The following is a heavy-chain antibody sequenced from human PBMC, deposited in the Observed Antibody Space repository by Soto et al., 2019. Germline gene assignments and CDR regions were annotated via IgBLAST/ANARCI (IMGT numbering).Heavy chain of an antibody. CDR2: VYDSGSF. Sequence: QVQLQESGPGLVKPSETLSLTCSVSGGSVNTGIYYWTWIRQPPGKGLEWIGYVYDSGSFNYNPSLKSRVTISVDTSKNQFSLNLNSVTAADTAVYYCARGDYALVSWGQGTLVTVSS. CDR3: ARGDYALVS. V-gene: IGHV4-61*01. J-gene: IGHJ5*02. D-gene: IGHD3-16*01. CDR1: GGSVNTGIYY.